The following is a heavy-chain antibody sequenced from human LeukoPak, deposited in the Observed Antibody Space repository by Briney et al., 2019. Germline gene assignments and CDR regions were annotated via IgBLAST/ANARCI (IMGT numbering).Heavy chain of an antibody. V-gene: IGHV4-34*01. CDR3: ARDLVTTCLDY. Sequence: KASETLSLTCAVYGGSFSGYYWSWIRQPPGKGLEWIGEINHSGSTNYNPSLKSRITISVDTSKNQFSLKLSSVTAADTAVYYCARDLVTTCLDYWGQGTLVTVSS. D-gene: IGHD4-17*01. CDR2: INHSGST. J-gene: IGHJ4*02. CDR1: GGSFSGYY.